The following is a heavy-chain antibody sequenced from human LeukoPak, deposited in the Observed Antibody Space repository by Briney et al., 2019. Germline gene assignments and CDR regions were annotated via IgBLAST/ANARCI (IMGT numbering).Heavy chain of an antibody. CDR3: ARDHRPYSSSPRGTEY. CDR2: ISAYNGNT. Sequence: ASVKVSCKASGYTFTSYGISWVRQAPGQGLEWMGWISAYNGNTNYAQKLQGRVTMTTDTSTSTAYMELRSLRSDDTAVYYCARDHRPYSSSPRGTEYWGQGTLVTVSS. CDR1: GYTFTSYG. J-gene: IGHJ4*02. V-gene: IGHV1-18*01. D-gene: IGHD6-6*01.